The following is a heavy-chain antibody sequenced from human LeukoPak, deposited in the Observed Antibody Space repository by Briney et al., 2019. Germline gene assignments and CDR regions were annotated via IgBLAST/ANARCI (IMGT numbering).Heavy chain of an antibody. D-gene: IGHD6-19*01. V-gene: IGHV3-23*01. J-gene: IGHJ4*02. Sequence: GGSLRLSCAASGFTFSSYAMTWVRQGPGKGLEWVLGISGSGSSTYYADSVKGRFTISRDNSKNTLFLQMNSLGAEDTAVYYCAKEYSSGWYGEFDYWGQGTLVTVSS. CDR1: GFTFSSYA. CDR3: AKEYSSGWYGEFDY. CDR2: ISGSGSST.